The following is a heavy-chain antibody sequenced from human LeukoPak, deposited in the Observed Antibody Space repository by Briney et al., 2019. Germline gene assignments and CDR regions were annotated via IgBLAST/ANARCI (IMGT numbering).Heavy chain of an antibody. J-gene: IGHJ4*02. CDR3: ARDGRWAVWGSYLGLLGYFDY. Sequence: PSETLSLTCTVSGGSISSSSYYWGWIRQPPGKGLEWIGSIYYSGSTYYNPSLKSRVTISVDTSKNQFSLKLSSVTAADTAVYYCARDGRWAVWGSYLGLLGYFDYWGQGTLVTVSS. CDR1: GGSISSSSYY. V-gene: IGHV4-39*07. D-gene: IGHD3-16*02. CDR2: IYYSGST.